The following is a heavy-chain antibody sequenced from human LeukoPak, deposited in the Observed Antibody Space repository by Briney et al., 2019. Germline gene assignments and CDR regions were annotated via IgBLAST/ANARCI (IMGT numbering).Heavy chain of an antibody. CDR2: IYYSGST. CDR3: ARDSHSSSWYYYYGMDV. Sequence: SETLSLTCTVSGGSISSYYWSWIRQPPGKGLEWIGYIYYSGSTNYNPSLKSRVTISVDTSKNQFSLKLSSVTAADTAVYYCARDSHSSSWYYYYGMDVWGQGTTVTVSS. J-gene: IGHJ6*02. CDR1: GGSISSYY. V-gene: IGHV4-59*01. D-gene: IGHD6-13*01.